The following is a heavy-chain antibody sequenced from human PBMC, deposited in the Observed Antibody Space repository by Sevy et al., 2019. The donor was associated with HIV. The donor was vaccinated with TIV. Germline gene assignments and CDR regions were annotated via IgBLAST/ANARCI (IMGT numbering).Heavy chain of an antibody. CDR3: ATTKDYYESSGSPFDY. V-gene: IGHV1-24*01. CDR2: FDPEVGET. J-gene: IGHJ4*02. Sequence: ASVKVSCKVSGYTLTKLGMHWVRQAPGKGLEWMGSFDPEVGETIYAQKFQGRLTMTEDTSTDTAYMDLSSLRSEDTAVYFCATTKDYYESSGSPFDYWGQGTVVTVSS. D-gene: IGHD3-22*01. CDR1: GYTLTKLG.